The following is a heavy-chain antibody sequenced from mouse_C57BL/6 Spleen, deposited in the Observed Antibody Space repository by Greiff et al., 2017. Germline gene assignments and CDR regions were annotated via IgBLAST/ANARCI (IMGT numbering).Heavy chain of an antibody. CDR1: GYTFTDYY. J-gene: IGHJ4*01. CDR3: ARESNYYAMDY. D-gene: IGHD2-5*01. Sequence: VQLMESGPVLVKPGASVKMSCKASGYTFTDYYLTWVTQSHGKSLEWIGVINSYNGGTSYNRMLKGKATLTGDKSSSTSYMELMSMTYEDSAVYYCARESNYYAMDYWGQGTAVTVSS. V-gene: IGHV1-19*01. CDR2: INSYNGGT.